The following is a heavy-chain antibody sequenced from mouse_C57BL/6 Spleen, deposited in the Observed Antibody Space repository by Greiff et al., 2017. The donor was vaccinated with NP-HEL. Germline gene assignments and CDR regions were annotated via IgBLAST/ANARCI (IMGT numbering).Heavy chain of an antibody. CDR2: IDPEDGDT. Sequence: EVKLMESGAELVKPGASVKLSCTASGFNIKDYYMHWVTQRTEQGLEWIGRIDPEDGDTKYATTFQGKATITADTPSTTAYLQLSSLTSEDTAVYYCARSPPSGRGYFDVWGTGTTVTVSS. CDR3: ARSPPSGRGYFDV. J-gene: IGHJ1*03. V-gene: IGHV14-2*01. D-gene: IGHD1-3*01. CDR1: GFNIKDYY.